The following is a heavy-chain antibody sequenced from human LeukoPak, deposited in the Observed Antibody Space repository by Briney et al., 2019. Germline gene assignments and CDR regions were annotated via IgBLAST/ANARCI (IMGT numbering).Heavy chain of an antibody. V-gene: IGHV4-34*01. Sequence: SETLSLTCAVYGGSFSGYYWSWIRQPPGKGLEWIGEINHSGSTNYNPSLKSRVTISVDTSKNQFSLKLTSVTAADTAVYYCARHSGEYYDSSGPTNYWGQGTLVTVSS. CDR1: GGSFSGYY. CDR3: ARHSGEYYDSSGPTNY. J-gene: IGHJ4*02. CDR2: INHSGST. D-gene: IGHD3-22*01.